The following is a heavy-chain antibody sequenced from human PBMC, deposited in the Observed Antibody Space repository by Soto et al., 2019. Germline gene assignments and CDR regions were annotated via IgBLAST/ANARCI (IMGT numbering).Heavy chain of an antibody. CDR2: ICPGYSNI. J-gene: IGHJ6*02. CDR3: ARLDSGSYPYYYYYGMDV. D-gene: IGHD1-26*01. Sequence: GSLKISCKGSGYIFTDHCIVWVRQMAGKGLEWVGIICPGYSNIIYSPSVQGQVTISADMSISTAYLQWSSLKASDTAMYYCARLDSGSYPYYYYYGMDVWGQGTTVTVSS. CDR1: GYIFTDHC. V-gene: IGHV5-51*01.